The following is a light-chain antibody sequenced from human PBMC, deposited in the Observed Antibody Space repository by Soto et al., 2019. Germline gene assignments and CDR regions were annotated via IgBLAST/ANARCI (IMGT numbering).Light chain of an antibody. CDR3: QQYNSYWM. CDR2: DAS. V-gene: IGKV1-5*01. J-gene: IGKJ1*01. CDR1: QNIDDY. Sequence: DIQMTQSPSSVSASVGDRVTITCRASQNIDDYLAWYQQKPGKAPKLLIYDASNLQSGVPSRFSGSGSGTEFTLIISSLQPDDFATYYCQQYNSYWMFGLGTKVEI.